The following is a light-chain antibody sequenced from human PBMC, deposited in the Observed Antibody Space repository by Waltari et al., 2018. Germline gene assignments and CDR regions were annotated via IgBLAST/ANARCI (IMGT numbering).Light chain of an antibody. J-gene: IGLJ1*01. CDR1: SSDLGASKY. Sequence: QSALTQPRSVSGSPGQSVTISCTGTSSDLGASKYASWYQQYPGKAPKLMIYEVYNRPSGVSMRLSGSKSGNTAALTMPGLQAEDEADYYCSSRTGSSTLYVFGTGTKVTVL. V-gene: IGLV2-14*01. CDR3: SSRTGSSTLYV. CDR2: EVY.